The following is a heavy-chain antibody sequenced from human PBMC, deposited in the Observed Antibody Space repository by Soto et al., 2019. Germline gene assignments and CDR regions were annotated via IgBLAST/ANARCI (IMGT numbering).Heavy chain of an antibody. Sequence: SETLSLTCAVYGGSFSGYYWSWIRQPPGKGLEWIGEINHSGSTNYNPSLKSRVTTSVDTSKNQFSLKLSSVTAADTAVYYCARGYRFDIVVVPAAMEGPWGQGTLVTVSS. CDR1: GGSFSGYY. D-gene: IGHD2-2*01. CDR2: INHSGST. V-gene: IGHV4-34*01. CDR3: ARGYRFDIVVVPAAMEGP. J-gene: IGHJ5*02.